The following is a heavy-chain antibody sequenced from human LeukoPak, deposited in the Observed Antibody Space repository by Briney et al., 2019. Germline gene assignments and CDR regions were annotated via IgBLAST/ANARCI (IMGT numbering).Heavy chain of an antibody. V-gene: IGHV3-7*03. CDR3: ASGDNDWSL. D-gene: IGHD3-9*01. CDR2: INQDGSVI. Sequence: GRSLRLSCAASGFTFSSYGMHWVRQAPGKGLEWVANINQDGSVIYYVDSVRGRFTISRDNSKNSVYLQMNSLRVEDTAVYYCASGDNDWSLGGQGTLVTVSS. J-gene: IGHJ4*02. CDR1: GFTFSSYG.